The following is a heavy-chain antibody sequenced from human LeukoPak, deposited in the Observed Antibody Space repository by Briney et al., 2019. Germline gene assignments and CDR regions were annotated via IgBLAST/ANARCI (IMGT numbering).Heavy chain of an antibody. CDR3: ARVYSSGYPLQH. D-gene: IGHD3-22*01. J-gene: IGHJ1*01. Sequence: PGGSLRLSCAASGFTFSSYSMNWVRQAPGKGLEWVSSISSSSSYIYYADSVKGRFTISRDNAKNSLHLQMNSLRAEDTAVYYCARVYSSGYPLQHWGQGTLVTVSS. V-gene: IGHV3-21*01. CDR1: GFTFSSYS. CDR2: ISSSSSYI.